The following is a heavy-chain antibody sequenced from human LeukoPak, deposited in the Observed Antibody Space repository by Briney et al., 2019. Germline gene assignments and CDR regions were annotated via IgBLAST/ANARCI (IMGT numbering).Heavy chain of an antibody. V-gene: IGHV3-48*03. CDR2: ISSSGSTI. J-gene: IGHJ6*02. CDR1: GFTFSSYE. CDR3: ARDSGVVVAANPDYYFYYGLDV. Sequence: PGGSLRLSCAASGFTFSSYEMNWVRQAPGKGLEWVSYISSSGSTIYYADSVKGRFTISRDNAKNSLYLQMNSLRAEDTAVYYCARDSGVVVAANPDYYFYYGLDVWGQGTTVTVSS. D-gene: IGHD2-15*01.